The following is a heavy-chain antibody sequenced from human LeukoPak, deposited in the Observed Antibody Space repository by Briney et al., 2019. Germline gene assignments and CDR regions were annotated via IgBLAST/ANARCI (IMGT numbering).Heavy chain of an antibody. CDR1: GFTFNSYA. V-gene: IGHV3-21*01. Sequence: GGSLRLSCASSGFTFNSYAMNWVRQAPGKGLEWVSSISSSSNYIYYADSVKGRFTISRDNAETSLYLQMNSLRAEDTAVYYCAREEGQLAPRGYFDYWGQGTLVTVSS. CDR2: ISSSSNYI. J-gene: IGHJ4*02. D-gene: IGHD6-6*01. CDR3: AREEGQLAPRGYFDY.